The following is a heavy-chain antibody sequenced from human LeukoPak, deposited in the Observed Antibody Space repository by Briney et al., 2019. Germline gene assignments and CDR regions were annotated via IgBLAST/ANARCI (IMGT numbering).Heavy chain of an antibody. J-gene: IGHJ6*03. V-gene: IGHV4-38-2*02. CDR1: GYSISSGYY. D-gene: IGHD4-17*01. CDR3: ARVLRKGPYGDGGYFYFFMDV. Sequence: SETLSLTCTVSGYSISSGYYWGWIRQPPGKGLEWIGSIYHSGSTYYNPSLKSRLTVSADTSKNQFSLQLNSVTPEDTAVYYCARVLRKGPYGDGGYFYFFMDVWGKGTTVTVSS. CDR2: IYHSGST.